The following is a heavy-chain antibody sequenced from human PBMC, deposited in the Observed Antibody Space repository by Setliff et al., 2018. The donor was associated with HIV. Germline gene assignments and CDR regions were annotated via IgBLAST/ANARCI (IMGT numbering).Heavy chain of an antibody. CDR3: AKSGFGVVALGINNYFDP. CDR1: GFTFRSYC. D-gene: IGHD3-10*01. J-gene: IGHJ5*02. Sequence: GGSLRLSCAASGFTFRSYCMAWVRQAPGKGLEWVSVITGDGSYTYYADSVKGRFTISRDNSKSILYLQLNSLRAEDTAVYHCAKSGFGVVALGINNYFDPWGQGTLVTVSS. CDR2: ITGDGSYT. V-gene: IGHV3-23*01.